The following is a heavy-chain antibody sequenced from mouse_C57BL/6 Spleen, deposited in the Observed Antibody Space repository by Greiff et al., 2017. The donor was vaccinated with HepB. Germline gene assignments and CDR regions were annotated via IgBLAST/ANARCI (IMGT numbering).Heavy chain of an antibody. J-gene: IGHJ4*01. Sequence: EVNVVESGGGLVQPGGSLKLSCAASGFTFSDYYMYWVRQTPEKRLEWVAYISNGGGSTYYPATVKGRFTISRDNAKNTLYLQMSRLKSEDTAMYYCARGGSSHLYAMDYWGQGTSVTVSS. CDR2: ISNGGGST. CDR1: GFTFSDYY. D-gene: IGHD1-1*01. V-gene: IGHV5-12*01. CDR3: ARGGSSHLYAMDY.